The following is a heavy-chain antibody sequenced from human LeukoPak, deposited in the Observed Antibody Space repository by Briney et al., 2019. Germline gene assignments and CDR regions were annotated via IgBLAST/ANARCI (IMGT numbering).Heavy chain of an antibody. CDR1: GFTFSSYT. V-gene: IGHV3-21*04. CDR3: ARVYYGSGSLHYYYYYMDV. D-gene: IGHD3-10*01. J-gene: IGHJ6*03. CDR2: ISSSSSYI. Sequence: GGSLRLSCAASGFTFSSYTMNWVRQAPGKGLEWVSIISSSSSYIYYADSVKGRFTISRDNSKNTLYLQMNSLRAEDTALYYCARVYYGSGSLHYYYYYMDVWGTGTTVTISS.